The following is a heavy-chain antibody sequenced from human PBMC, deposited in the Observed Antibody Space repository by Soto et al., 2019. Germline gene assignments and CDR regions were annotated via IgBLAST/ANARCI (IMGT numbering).Heavy chain of an antibody. Sequence: GGSLRLSCAASGFTVSSNCMSWVRQAPGKGLEWVSVIYGGGSTYYADSVKGRFTISRDNSQNTLYLQMNSLRTEDTAVYYCARVQSSTGLHIAYWGQGTLVTVSS. CDR3: ARVQSSTGLHIAY. J-gene: IGHJ4*02. V-gene: IGHV3-66*01. CDR1: GFTVSSNC. CDR2: IYGGGST. D-gene: IGHD6-19*01.